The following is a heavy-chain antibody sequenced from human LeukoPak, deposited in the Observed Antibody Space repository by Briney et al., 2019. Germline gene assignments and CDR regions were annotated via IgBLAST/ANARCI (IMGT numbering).Heavy chain of an antibody. D-gene: IGHD6-13*01. J-gene: IGHJ6*02. Sequence: PGGSLRLSCAASGFTVSSNYMSRVRQAPGKGLEWVSVIYSGGSTYYADSVKGRFTISRDNSKNTLYLQMNSLRAEDTAVYYCARDRSSSWYRDYYYGMGVWGQGTTVTVSS. CDR1: GFTVSSNY. CDR2: IYSGGST. V-gene: IGHV3-53*01. CDR3: ARDRSSSWYRDYYYGMGV.